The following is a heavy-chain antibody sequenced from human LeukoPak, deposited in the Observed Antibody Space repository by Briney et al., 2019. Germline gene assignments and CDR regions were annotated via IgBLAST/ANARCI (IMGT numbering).Heavy chain of an antibody. CDR2: INHSGST. V-gene: IGHV4-34*01. CDR3: ARSGYDYVWGSYRDLTRDAFDI. Sequence: SETLSLTCAIYGGSFSGYYWSWIRQPPGKGLEWIGEINHSGSTNYNPSLKSQVTISVDTSKNQFSLKLSSVTAADTAVYYCARSGYDYVWGSYRDLTRDAFDIWGQGTMVTVSS. D-gene: IGHD3-16*02. CDR1: GGSFSGYY. J-gene: IGHJ3*02.